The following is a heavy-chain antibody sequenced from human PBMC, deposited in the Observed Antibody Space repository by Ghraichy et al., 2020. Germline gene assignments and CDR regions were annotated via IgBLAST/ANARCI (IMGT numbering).Heavy chain of an antibody. D-gene: IGHD1-7*01. CDR3: ARDWDYEFDY. CDR1: GYTFTSYG. Sequence: ASVKVSCKASGYTFTSYGISWVRQAPGQGLEWMGWISVYNGNANYAQKLQGRVTLTTDKSTSTAYMELRSLRSDDTAVYYCARDWDYEFDYWGQGTMVIVSS. CDR2: ISVYNGNA. V-gene: IGHV1-18*01. J-gene: IGHJ4*02.